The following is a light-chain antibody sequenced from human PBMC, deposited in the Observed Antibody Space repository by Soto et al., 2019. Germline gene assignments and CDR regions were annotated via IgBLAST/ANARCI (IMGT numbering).Light chain of an antibody. V-gene: IGKV2-28*01. CDR2: LGS. CDR3: MQALEIPLT. CDR1: QSLLYRNGYNY. J-gene: IGKJ4*01. Sequence: DIVMTQSPLSLPVTPGEPASISCRSSQSLLYRNGYNYLGWYLQKPGQSPQLLIYLGSNRASGVSDRFSGRGSGTDFTLKISRVEAEDVGVYYCMQALEIPLTFGGGTKVEIK.